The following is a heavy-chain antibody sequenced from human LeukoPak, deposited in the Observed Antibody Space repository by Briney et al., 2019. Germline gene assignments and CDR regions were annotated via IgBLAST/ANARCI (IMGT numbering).Heavy chain of an antibody. CDR2: INTNTGNP. CDR3: ARDGYSGSYGAFDI. V-gene: IGHV7-4-1*02. J-gene: IGHJ3*02. Sequence: ASVKVSCMASGYTFTSYAMNWVRQAPGQGLEWMGWINTNTGNPTYAQGFTGRFVFSLDPSVSTAYLQISSLKAEDTAIYYCARDGYSGSYGAFDIWGQGTLVTVSS. D-gene: IGHD1-26*01. CDR1: GYTFTSYA.